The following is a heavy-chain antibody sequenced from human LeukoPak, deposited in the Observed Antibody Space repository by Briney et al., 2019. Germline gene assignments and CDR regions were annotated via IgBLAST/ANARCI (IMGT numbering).Heavy chain of an antibody. V-gene: IGHV3-23*01. CDR3: AKGRDSRDWYKDAFDI. Sequence: PGGSLRLSCAASGFTFTNYAMSWVRQAPGKGLEWVSAITGSGDTTYYAASVKGRFTISRDNSKNTLYLQMSSLRAEDTAIYYCAKGRDSRDWYKDAFDIWGQGTMVTVSS. CDR1: GFTFTNYA. D-gene: IGHD6-19*01. CDR2: ITGSGDTT. J-gene: IGHJ3*02.